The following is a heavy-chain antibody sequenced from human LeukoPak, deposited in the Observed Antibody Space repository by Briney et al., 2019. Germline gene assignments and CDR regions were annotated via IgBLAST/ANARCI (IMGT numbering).Heavy chain of an antibody. CDR2: ISYDGSNK. V-gene: IGHV3-30-3*01. D-gene: IGHD2-15*01. CDR3: ASAYCSGGSCYYYYYGMDV. J-gene: IGHJ6*02. Sequence: GSLRLSCAASGFTFSSYAMHWVRQAPGKGLEWVAVISYDGSNKYYADSVKGRFTISRDNSKNTLYLQMNSLRAEDTAVYYCASAYCSGGSCYYYYYGMDVWGQGTTVTVSS. CDR1: GFTFSSYA.